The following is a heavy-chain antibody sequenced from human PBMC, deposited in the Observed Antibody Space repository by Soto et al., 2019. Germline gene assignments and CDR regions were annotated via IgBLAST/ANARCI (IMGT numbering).Heavy chain of an antibody. J-gene: IGHJ5*02. V-gene: IGHV3-21*01. CDR3: ARDRPGPSDDFWSGYNTFDP. Sequence: PGGSLRLSCAASGCTCSSYSMNWVRQAPGKGLEWVSSISSSSSYIYYADSVKGRFTISRDNAKSSLYLQMNSLRAEDTAVYYCARDRPGPSDDFWSGYNTFDPWGQGTLVTVSS. CDR2: ISSSSSYI. D-gene: IGHD3-3*01. CDR1: GCTCSSYS.